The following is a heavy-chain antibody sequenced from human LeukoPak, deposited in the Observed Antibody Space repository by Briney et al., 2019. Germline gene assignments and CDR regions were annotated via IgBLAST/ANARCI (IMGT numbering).Heavy chain of an antibody. CDR3: AREAYYGSGRSRQPSPV. V-gene: IGHV3-30*15. CDR1: GFTFSSYA. Sequence: TGGSLRLSCAASGFTFSSYAMYWVRQAPGKGLGWVSLISKDGFNQDHADSVKGRFTISRDNSRDTLYLQMSSLRPEDTAVYYCAREAYYGSGRSRQPSPVWGQGTLVIVSS. J-gene: IGHJ4*02. D-gene: IGHD3-10*01. CDR2: ISKDGFNQ.